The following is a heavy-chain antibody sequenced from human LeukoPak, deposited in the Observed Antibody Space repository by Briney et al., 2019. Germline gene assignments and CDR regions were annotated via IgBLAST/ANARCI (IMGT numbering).Heavy chain of an antibody. CDR3: AKDLDIVATITGN. CDR1: GFTFSSYA. V-gene: IGHV3-23*01. D-gene: IGHD5-12*01. J-gene: IGHJ4*02. CDR2: VSGSGGST. Sequence: GGSLRLSCAASGFTFSSYAMSWVRQAPGKGLEWVSGVSGSGGSTYYADSVKGRSTISRDNSKNTLYLQMNSLRAEDTAVYYCAKDLDIVATITGNWGQGTLVTVSS.